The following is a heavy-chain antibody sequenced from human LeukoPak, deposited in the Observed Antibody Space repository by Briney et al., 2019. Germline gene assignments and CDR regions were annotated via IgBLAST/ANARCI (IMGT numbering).Heavy chain of an antibody. Sequence: ASVKVSCKASGGTFSSYAISWVRQAPGQGLEWMGWISAYNGNTNYAQKLQGRVTMTTDTSTSTAYMELRSLRSDDTAVYYCARDLKLERLVSMSGYWGQGTLVTVSS. J-gene: IGHJ4*02. V-gene: IGHV1-18*01. CDR2: ISAYNGNT. CDR1: GGTFSSYA. CDR3: ARDLKLERLVSMSGY. D-gene: IGHD1-1*01.